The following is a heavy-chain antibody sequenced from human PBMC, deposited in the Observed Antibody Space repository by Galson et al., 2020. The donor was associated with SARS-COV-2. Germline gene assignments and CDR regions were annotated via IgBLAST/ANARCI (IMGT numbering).Heavy chain of an antibody. CDR1: GYTFTSYG. CDR2: ISAYNGNT. V-gene: IGHV1-18*04. D-gene: IGHD3-16*01. CDR3: ARAPYVALSPAGGYFDY. J-gene: IGHJ4*02. Sequence: ASVKVSCKASGYTFTSYGISWVRQAPGQGLEWMGWISAYNGNTNYAQKLQGRVTMTTDTSTSTAYMELRSLRSDDTAVYYCARAPYVALSPAGGYFDYWGQGTLVTVSS.